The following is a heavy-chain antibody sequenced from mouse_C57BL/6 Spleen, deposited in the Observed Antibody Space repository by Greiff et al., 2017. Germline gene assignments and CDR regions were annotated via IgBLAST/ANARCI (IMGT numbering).Heavy chain of an antibody. CDR2: INPNNGGT. J-gene: IGHJ3*01. V-gene: IGHV1-22*01. D-gene: IGHD2-1*01. CDR3: ARDGIYYGNSWFAY. Sequence: EVQLQQSGPELVKPGASVKMSCKASGYTFTDYNMSWVKQSHGKSLEWIGYINPNNGGTSYNQKFKGKVTLAVNKSSSTAYMGLRSLTSEDSAVYYCARDGIYYGNSWFAYWGQGTLVTVSA. CDR1: GYTFTDYN.